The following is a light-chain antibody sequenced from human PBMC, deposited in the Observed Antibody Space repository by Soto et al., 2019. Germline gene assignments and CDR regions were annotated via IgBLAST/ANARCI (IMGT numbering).Light chain of an antibody. CDR1: SSNIGAGYD. Sequence: QPVLTQPPSVSGAPGQRVTISCTGSSSNIGAGYDVHWYQQLPGTAPKLLIYGNSNRPSGVPNRFSGSKSGTSASLAITGLQAEDEADYYCQSYDSSLSVVFGTGTKPTVL. V-gene: IGLV1-40*01. J-gene: IGLJ1*01. CDR3: QSYDSSLSVV. CDR2: GNS.